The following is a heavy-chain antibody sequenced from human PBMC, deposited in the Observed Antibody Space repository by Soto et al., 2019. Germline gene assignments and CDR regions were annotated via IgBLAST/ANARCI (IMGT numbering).Heavy chain of an antibody. CDR2: INHSGST. V-gene: IGHV4-34*01. CDR1: GGSFSGYY. J-gene: IGHJ6*02. CDR3: ARGSTTVATAYYYSMDV. Sequence: SETLSLTCAVYGGSFSGYYWSWIRQPPGKGLEWIGEINHSGSTNYSPSLKSRVTISVDTSKNQFSLKLSSVTAADTAVYYCARGSTTVATAYYYSMDVWGQGTTVTVSS. D-gene: IGHD4-17*01.